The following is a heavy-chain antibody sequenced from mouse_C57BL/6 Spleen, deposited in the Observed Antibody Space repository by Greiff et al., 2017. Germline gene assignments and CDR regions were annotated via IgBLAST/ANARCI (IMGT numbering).Heavy chain of an antibody. CDR3: ARVLLRSFDY. J-gene: IGHJ2*01. V-gene: IGHV5-4*01. Sequence: EVQLVESGGGLVKPGGSLKLSCAASGFTFSSYAMSWVRQTPEKRLEWVATISDGGSYTYYPDNVKGRFTISRDNAKNNLYLQMSHLKSEDTAMYYCARVLLRSFDYWGQGTTLTVSS. D-gene: IGHD1-1*01. CDR2: ISDGGSYT. CDR1: GFTFSSYA.